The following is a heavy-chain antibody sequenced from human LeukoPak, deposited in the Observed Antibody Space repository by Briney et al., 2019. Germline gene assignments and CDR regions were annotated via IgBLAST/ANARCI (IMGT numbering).Heavy chain of an antibody. J-gene: IGHJ3*02. CDR3: ARDTGDSSGYGPDTFDI. CDR1: GYTLTSYG. CDR2: ISAYNGNT. Sequence: ASVKVSCKASGYTLTSYGISWVRQAPGQGLEWMGWISAYNGNTNYAQKLQGRVTMTTDTSTSTAYMELRSLRSDDTAVYYCARDTGDSSGYGPDTFDIWGQGTMVTVPS. D-gene: IGHD3-22*01. V-gene: IGHV1-18*01.